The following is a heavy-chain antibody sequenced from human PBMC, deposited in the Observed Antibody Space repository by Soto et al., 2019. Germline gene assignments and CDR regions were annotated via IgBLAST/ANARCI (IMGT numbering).Heavy chain of an antibody. J-gene: IGHJ6*02. V-gene: IGHV3-48*02. CDR2: ISSSSSTI. CDR3: ARDLFIPGEWLYRARYGMDV. D-gene: IGHD3-3*01. CDR1: GFTFSSYS. Sequence: GGSLRLSCAASGFTFSSYSMNWVRQAPGKGLEWVSYISSSSSTIYYADSVKGRFTISRDNAKNSLYLQMNSLRDEDTAVYYCARDLFIPGEWLYRARYGMDVWGQGTTVTVSS.